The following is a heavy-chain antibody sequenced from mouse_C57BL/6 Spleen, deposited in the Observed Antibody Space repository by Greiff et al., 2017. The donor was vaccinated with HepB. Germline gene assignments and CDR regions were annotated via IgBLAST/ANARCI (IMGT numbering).Heavy chain of an antibody. J-gene: IGHJ4*01. V-gene: IGHV5-6*01. Sequence: EVKLVESGGDLVKPGGSLKLSCAASGFTFSSYGMSWVRQTPDKRLEWVATISSGGSYTYYPDSVKGRFTISRDNAKNTLYLQMSSLKSEDTAMYYCARHWYSNDYYAMDYWGQGTSVTVSS. CDR1: GFTFSSYG. CDR2: ISSGGSYT. D-gene: IGHD2-5*01. CDR3: ARHWYSNDYYAMDY.